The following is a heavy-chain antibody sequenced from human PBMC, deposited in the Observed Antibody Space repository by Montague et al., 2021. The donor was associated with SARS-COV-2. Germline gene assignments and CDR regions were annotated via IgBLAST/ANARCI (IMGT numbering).Heavy chain of an antibody. CDR2: IHYNGYT. D-gene: IGHD5-24*01. J-gene: IGHJ2*01. V-gene: IGHV4-59*12. CDR3: ARDGYNAHQNYWYFDL. CDR1: GDSISTYY. Sequence: SETLSLTCTVSGDSISTYYWSWIRQPPGKGLEWIGYIHYNGYTNYNPSLKSRVTISVDTSKDKFSLKLSSVTAADTAVYYCARDGYNAHQNYWYFDLWGRGTLVTVSS.